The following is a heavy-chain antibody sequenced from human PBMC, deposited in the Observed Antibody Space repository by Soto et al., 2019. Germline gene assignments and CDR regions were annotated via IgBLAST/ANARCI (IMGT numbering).Heavy chain of an antibody. CDR1: GFTFSSYG. Sequence: GGSLRLSCAASGFTFSSYGMHWVRQAPGKGLEWVAVISYDGSNKYYADSVKGRFTISRDNSKNTLYLQMNSLRAEDTAVYYCAKDTDAYQLLSAYGMDVWGQGTTVTVSS. CDR2: ISYDGSNK. CDR3: AKDTDAYQLLSAYGMDV. J-gene: IGHJ6*02. V-gene: IGHV3-30*18. D-gene: IGHD2-2*01.